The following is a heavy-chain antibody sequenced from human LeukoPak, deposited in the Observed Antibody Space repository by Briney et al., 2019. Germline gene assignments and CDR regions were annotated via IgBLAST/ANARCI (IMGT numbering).Heavy chain of an antibody. CDR2: IYYTGST. CDR1: GGSLSTYY. D-gene: IGHD2-2*01. CDR3: ARPSIPSAAASALDI. J-gene: IGHJ3*02. Sequence: SETLSLTCSVSGGSLSTYYWTWIRQPPGKGLEWIGYIYYTGSTNYNPSLKSRATMSVDTSKSQLSLKMTSVTAADTAVYYCARPSIPSAAASALDIWGQGTMVTVSS. V-gene: IGHV4-59*08.